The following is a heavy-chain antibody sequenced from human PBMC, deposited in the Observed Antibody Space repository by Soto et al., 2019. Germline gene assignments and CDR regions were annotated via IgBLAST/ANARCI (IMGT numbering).Heavy chain of an antibody. CDR2: IYYSGST. Sequence: QVQLQESGPGLVKPSETLSLTCPVSGGSISSYYWSWIRQPPGKGLEWIGYIYYSGSTNYNHSLKSRVTISVDTSKTQFYLKLSSVTAADTAVYYCAGGQTRYYYAAGGQGTLVTVSS. V-gene: IGHV4-59*01. J-gene: IGHJ4*02. CDR1: GGSISSYY. D-gene: IGHD3-10*01. CDR3: AGGQTRYYYAA.